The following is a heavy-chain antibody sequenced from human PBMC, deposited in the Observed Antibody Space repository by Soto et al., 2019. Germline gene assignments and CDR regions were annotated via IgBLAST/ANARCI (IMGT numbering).Heavy chain of an antibody. J-gene: IGHJ3*02. D-gene: IGHD2-21*02. V-gene: IGHV1-69*12. CDR2: IIPIFGTA. Sequence: QVQLVQSGAEVKKPGSSVKVSCKASGGTFSSYAISWVRQAPGQGLEWMGGIIPIFGTANYAQKFQGRVTITADESTSTAYMELSSLRSEDTAVYYCARRDLYGGNSGDAFDIWGQGTMVTVSS. CDR1: GGTFSSYA. CDR3: ARRDLYGGNSGDAFDI.